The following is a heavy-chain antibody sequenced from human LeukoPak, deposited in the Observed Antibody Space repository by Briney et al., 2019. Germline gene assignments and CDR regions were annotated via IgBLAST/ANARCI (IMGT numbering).Heavy chain of an antibody. Sequence: PGRSLRLSCAASGFTFSSYAMHWVRQAPGKGLEWVAVISYDGSNKYYADSVKGRFTISRDNSKNTLYLQMNSLRAEDTAVYYCARGAMVVTPCDYWGQGTLVTVSS. CDR2: ISYDGSNK. V-gene: IGHV3-30-3*01. CDR3: ARGAMVVTPCDY. D-gene: IGHD4-23*01. J-gene: IGHJ4*02. CDR1: GFTFSSYA.